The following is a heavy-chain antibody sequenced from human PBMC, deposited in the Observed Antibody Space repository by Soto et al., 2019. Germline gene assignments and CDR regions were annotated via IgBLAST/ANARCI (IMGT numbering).Heavy chain of an antibody. Sequence: QVQLVESGGGVVQPGRSLRLSCAASGFTFSSYAMHWVRQAPGKGLEWVTLISYDGNNKYYADYVKGRFTISRDNSKKTLYLQMNSLKPEDTAVYYCASEAEGTDYWGQGTLVTVSS. V-gene: IGHV3-30-3*01. CDR2: ISYDGNNK. J-gene: IGHJ4*02. D-gene: IGHD3-10*01. CDR1: GFTFSSYA. CDR3: ASEAEGTDY.